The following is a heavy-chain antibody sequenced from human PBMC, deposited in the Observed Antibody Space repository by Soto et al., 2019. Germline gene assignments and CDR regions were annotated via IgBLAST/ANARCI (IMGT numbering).Heavy chain of an antibody. CDR1: GFTFSSYG. V-gene: IGHV3-30*18. CDR3: AKGVGGSGSSSAPLDY. J-gene: IGHJ4*02. D-gene: IGHD3-10*01. Sequence: SGGSLRLSCAASGFTFSSYGMHWVRQAPGKGLEWVAVISYDGSNKYYADSVKGRFTISRDNSKNTLFLQMNSLRAEDTALYYCAKGVGGSGSSSAPLDYWGQGTLVTVSS. CDR2: ISYDGSNK.